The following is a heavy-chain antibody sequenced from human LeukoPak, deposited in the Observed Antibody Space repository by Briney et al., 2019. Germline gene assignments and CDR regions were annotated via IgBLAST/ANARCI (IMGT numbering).Heavy chain of an antibody. Sequence: PSETLSLTCTVSGGSISSGGYFWSWIRQPAGKGLEWIGRIYTSGGTNYSPSLNSRVTVSIDTSTNQFSLRLTSVTAADTAVYYCATYCSHTSCHTGGGFQHWGQGTLVTVSS. CDR1: GGSISSGGYF. D-gene: IGHD2-2*02. V-gene: IGHV4-61*02. CDR3: ATYCSHTSCHTGGGFQH. J-gene: IGHJ1*01. CDR2: IYTSGGT.